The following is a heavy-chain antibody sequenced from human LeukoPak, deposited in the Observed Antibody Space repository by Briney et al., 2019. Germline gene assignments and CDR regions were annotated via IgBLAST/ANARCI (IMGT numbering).Heavy chain of an antibody. CDR1: GFTFSSYA. Sequence: GGSLRLSCAASGFTFSSYAMSWVRQAPGKGLEWVSGIRGSGTTTYYADSVKGRFTVSRDNSKNTVYLQMNSLRAEDTATYYCAKDLGKRTHAFDIWGQGAMVTVSS. J-gene: IGHJ3*02. V-gene: IGHV3-23*01. CDR2: IRGSGTTT. CDR3: AKDLGKRTHAFDI. D-gene: IGHD7-27*01.